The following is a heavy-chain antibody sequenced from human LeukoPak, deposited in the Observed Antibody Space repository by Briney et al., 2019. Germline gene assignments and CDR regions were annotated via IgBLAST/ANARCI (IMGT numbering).Heavy chain of an antibody. Sequence: SETLFLTCTVSGGSISSYYWSRIRQPPGKGLEWIGYIHYSGGTNYNPSLKSRVTISVDTSKNQFSLNLSSVTAADTAVYYCARTEYSSGWYFDYWGQGTLVTVSS. CDR1: GGSISSYY. V-gene: IGHV4-59*01. D-gene: IGHD6-19*01. J-gene: IGHJ4*02. CDR2: IHYSGGT. CDR3: ARTEYSSGWYFDY.